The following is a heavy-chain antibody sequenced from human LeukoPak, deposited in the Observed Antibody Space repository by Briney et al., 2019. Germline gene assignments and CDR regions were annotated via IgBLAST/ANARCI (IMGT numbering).Heavy chain of an antibody. V-gene: IGHV3-33*01. Sequence: PGGSLRLSCAASGFTFSSYGMHWVRQAPGKGLEWVAVIWYDGSNKYYADSVKGRFTISRDNSKNTLYLQMNSLRAEDTAVYYCARRGPDGSNYYYYGMDVWGQGTTVTVSS. D-gene: IGHD1-26*01. CDR1: GFTFSSYG. CDR2: IWYDGSNK. J-gene: IGHJ6*02. CDR3: ARRGPDGSNYYYYGMDV.